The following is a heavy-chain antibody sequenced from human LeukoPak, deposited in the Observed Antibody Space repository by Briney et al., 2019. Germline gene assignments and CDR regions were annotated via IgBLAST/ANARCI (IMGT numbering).Heavy chain of an antibody. D-gene: IGHD3-22*01. CDR1: GYIFTGYY. J-gene: IGHJ4*02. V-gene: IGHV1-2*02. CDR3: ARGRANYYDSSGEYDY. CDR2: INPNSAGT. Sequence: ASVKVSCKASGYIFTGYYMHWVRQAPGQGLEWMGWINPNSAGTNYAQKFQGRVTMTRDTSISTAYMELSRLRSEDTAVYYCARGRANYYDSSGEYDYRGQGTLVTVSS.